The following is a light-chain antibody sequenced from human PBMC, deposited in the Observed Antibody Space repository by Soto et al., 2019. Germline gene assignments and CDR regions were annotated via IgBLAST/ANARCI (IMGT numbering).Light chain of an antibody. Sequence: EIVMTQSPATLSVSQGERATLSCRASQSVSSNLAWYQQKPGQAPRLLIYGASTRATGIPARFSGSGSGTEFTITISSLQSEDFAVYYCQQYNNWPQTFGQGTKVDIK. V-gene: IGKV3-15*01. CDR1: QSVSSN. CDR3: QQYNNWPQT. J-gene: IGKJ1*01. CDR2: GAS.